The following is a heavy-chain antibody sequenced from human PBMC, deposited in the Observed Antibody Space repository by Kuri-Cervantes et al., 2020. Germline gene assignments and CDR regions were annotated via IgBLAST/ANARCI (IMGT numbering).Heavy chain of an antibody. CDR3: ARGTPAGYSSGWYGPYYYGMDV. Sequence: LSLTCAASGFTFSDYYMSWFRQAPGKGLEWVSYISSSGSTIYYADSVKGRFTISRDNAKNSLYLQMNSLRAEDTAVYYCARGTPAGYSSGWYGPYYYGMDVWGQGTTVTVSS. J-gene: IGHJ6*02. CDR2: ISSSGSTI. D-gene: IGHD6-19*01. CDR1: GFTFSDYY. V-gene: IGHV3-11*01.